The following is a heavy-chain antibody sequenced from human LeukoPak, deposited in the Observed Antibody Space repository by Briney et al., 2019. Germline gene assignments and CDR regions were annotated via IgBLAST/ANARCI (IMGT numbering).Heavy chain of an antibody. CDR3: AKDHSRQQLVPFDY. CDR2: ISGSGGST. J-gene: IGHJ4*02. Sequence: GGSLRLSCAATGFTFSSYAMSWVRQAPGKGLEWVSAISGSGGSTYYADSVKGRFTISRDNSKNTLYLQMNSLRAEDTAVYYCAKDHSRQQLVPFDYWGQGTLVTVSS. CDR1: GFTFSSYA. V-gene: IGHV3-23*01. D-gene: IGHD6-13*01.